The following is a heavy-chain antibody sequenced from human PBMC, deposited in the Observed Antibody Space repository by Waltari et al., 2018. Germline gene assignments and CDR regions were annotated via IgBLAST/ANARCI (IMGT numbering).Heavy chain of an antibody. D-gene: IGHD3-22*01. J-gene: IGHJ6*02. Sequence: QVQVVQSGAEVKKPGSSVRVSCKASGGTFSSYGISWVRQAPGQGLEWMGGIIPTFGTTNYPQEFQGRGTITAEKSTSTAYMELSSLRAADTAVYYCTGGYYESSGFSFSYTYNMDVWGQGTTVTVSS. CDR3: TGGYYESSGFSFSYTYNMDV. CDR1: GGTFSSYG. CDR2: IIPTFGTT. V-gene: IGHV1-69*06.